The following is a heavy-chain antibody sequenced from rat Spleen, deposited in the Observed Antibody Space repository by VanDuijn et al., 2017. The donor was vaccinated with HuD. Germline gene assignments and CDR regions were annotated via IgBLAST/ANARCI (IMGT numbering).Heavy chain of an antibody. V-gene: IGHV5-20*01. CDR2: ITNFAGRT. CDR1: GFTFSDYY. Sequence: EVQLVESDGGLVQPGRSLKLSCAASGFTFSDYYMAWVRQAPGKGLEWVASITNFAGRTHYPDSVKGRFTISRDFAKSTLILQMNSLKSEDTTTYYCVTDYYSGVLLNWFAYWGQGTLVTVSS. D-gene: IGHD1-1*01. J-gene: IGHJ3*01. CDR3: VTDYYSGVLLNWFAY.